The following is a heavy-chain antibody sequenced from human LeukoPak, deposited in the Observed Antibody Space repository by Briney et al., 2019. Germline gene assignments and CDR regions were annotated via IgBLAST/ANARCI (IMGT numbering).Heavy chain of an antibody. CDR3: ARGSPRVAGPKHDAFDI. CDR2: INHSGST. CDR1: GGSFSGYY. V-gene: IGHV4-34*01. J-gene: IGHJ3*02. Sequence: SETLSLTCAVYGGSFSGYYWSWIRQPPGKGLEWIGEINHSGSTNYNPSLKSRVTISVDTSKNQFSLKLSSVTAADTAVYYCARGSPRVAGPKHDAFDIWGQGTMVTVSS. D-gene: IGHD6-19*01.